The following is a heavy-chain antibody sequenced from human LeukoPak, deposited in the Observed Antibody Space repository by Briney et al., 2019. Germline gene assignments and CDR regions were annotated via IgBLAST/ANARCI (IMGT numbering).Heavy chain of an antibody. CDR3: ARYHFGLGSYWDY. CDR1: GYTFTDYN. CDR2: IKPKSGDT. V-gene: IGHV1-2*02. J-gene: IGHJ4*02. D-gene: IGHD3-10*01. Sequence: ASVSVSCKAAGYTFTDYNLHWVRQAPGQRLEWMGWIKPKSGDTNYAQKFQGRVTMTRDTSTSTAFMELSGLRSDDTAVYYCARYHFGLGSYWDYWGQGTLVTVSS.